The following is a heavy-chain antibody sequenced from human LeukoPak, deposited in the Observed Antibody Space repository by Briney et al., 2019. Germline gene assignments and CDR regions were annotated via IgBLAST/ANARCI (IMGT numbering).Heavy chain of an antibody. CDR3: ARYCSGGSCWDY. CDR2: IRPDGSEI. J-gene: IGHJ4*02. CDR1: GGSISSYY. Sequence: ETLSLTCTVSGGSISSYYWSWVRQAPGKGLEWVANIRPDGSEIYYGDSVKGRFTISRDNAKNSLYLQMNSLRAEDTAVYYCARYCSGGSCWDYWGQGTLVTASS. V-gene: IGHV3-7*01. D-gene: IGHD2-15*01.